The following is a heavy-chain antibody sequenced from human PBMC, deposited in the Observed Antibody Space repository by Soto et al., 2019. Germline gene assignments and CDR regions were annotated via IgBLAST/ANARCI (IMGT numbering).Heavy chain of an antibody. Sequence: SETLSLTCAVYGGSFSGYYWSWIRQPPGKGLEWIGEINHSGSTNYNPSLKSRVTISVDTSKNQFSLKLSSVTAADTAVYYCARGPRAKQAFDYWGQGTLVTVSS. CDR3: ARGPRAKQAFDY. J-gene: IGHJ4*02. CDR2: INHSGST. V-gene: IGHV4-34*01. CDR1: GGSFSGYY.